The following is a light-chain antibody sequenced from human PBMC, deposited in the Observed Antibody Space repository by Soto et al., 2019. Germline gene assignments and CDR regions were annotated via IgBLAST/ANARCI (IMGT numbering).Light chain of an antibody. J-gene: IGKJ2*01. CDR2: DAS. CDR1: QSISNW. CDR3: QQYNSYSPYT. V-gene: IGKV1-5*01. Sequence: DVQMTQSPSTLSASVGDRVTITCRASQSISNWLAWFQQKPGKAPKLLIYDASSLESGVPSRFSGSGSGTEFTLTISSLQPDDSATYYCQQYNSYSPYTVGQGTKLEIK.